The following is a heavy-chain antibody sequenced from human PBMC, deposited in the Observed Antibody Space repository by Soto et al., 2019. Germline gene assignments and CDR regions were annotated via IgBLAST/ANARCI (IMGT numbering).Heavy chain of an antibody. V-gene: IGHV1-18*01. D-gene: IGHD4-17*01. Sequence: GASVKVSCKTSGYTFNSYGISWVRQAPGQGLEWLGWISGYNGNTNYAQKLQGRVTMTTDKSTNTAYMELTSLRSDDTAIYYCARDPTTVIPNHFDYWGQGTLVTSPQ. CDR1: GYTFNSYG. CDR3: ARDPTTVIPNHFDY. CDR2: ISGYNGNT. J-gene: IGHJ4*02.